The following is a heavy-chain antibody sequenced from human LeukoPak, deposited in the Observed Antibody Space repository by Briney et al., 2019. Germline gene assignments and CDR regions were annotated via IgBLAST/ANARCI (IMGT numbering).Heavy chain of an antibody. CDR3: ARANPYSRWVYDF. Sequence: ASAKVSCKASGYTFTSYDINWVRQATGQGLEWMGWMSPKSGKTGYAQKFQGRVTMTRNTSISTAYMELSSLRSEDTAVYYCARANPYSRWVYDFWGQGTLVTVSS. V-gene: IGHV1-8*01. CDR1: GYTFTSYD. J-gene: IGHJ4*02. D-gene: IGHD1-26*01. CDR2: MSPKSGKT.